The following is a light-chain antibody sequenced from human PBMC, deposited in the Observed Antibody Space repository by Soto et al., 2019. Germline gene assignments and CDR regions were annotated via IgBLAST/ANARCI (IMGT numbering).Light chain of an antibody. CDR2: DAS. Sequence: EIVLTQSPATLSLSPGERATLSCRASQSVSSYLAWYQQKPGQAPRLLIYDASNRATGIPARFSGSGSGTDFTLTISRLEPEDFAVYYCQQRNTWPRGTFGQGNKVEIK. CDR1: QSVSSY. V-gene: IGKV3-11*01. J-gene: IGKJ1*01. CDR3: QQRNTWPRGT.